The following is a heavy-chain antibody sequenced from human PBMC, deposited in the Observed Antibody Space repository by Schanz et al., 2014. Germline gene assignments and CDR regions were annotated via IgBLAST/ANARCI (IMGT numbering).Heavy chain of an antibody. V-gene: IGHV3-30*09. Sequence: QVELVESGGGVVQPGRSLRLSCAASGFTFSRHAMHWVRQAAGKGLAWVAAITYDGSNKYYAESVKGRFAISRDNSKDTLYLQTNSLRTEDTAVYYCAGDWASGRYYSDYGGQGTLATASP. CDR3: AGDWASGRYYSDY. J-gene: IGHJ4*02. D-gene: IGHD1-26*01. CDR2: ITYDGSNK. CDR1: GFTFSRHA.